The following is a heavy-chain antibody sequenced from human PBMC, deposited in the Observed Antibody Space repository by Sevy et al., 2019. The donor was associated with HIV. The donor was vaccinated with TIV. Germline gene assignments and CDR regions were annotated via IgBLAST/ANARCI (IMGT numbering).Heavy chain of an antibody. CDR2: ISGSGGST. Sequence: GGSLRLSCAASGFTFSSYAMSWVRQAPGKGLEWVSAISGSGGSTYYADSVKGRFTISRDNSKNTLYLQMNSLRAEDTDVYYCAKGGGRCIAAAGDWYFDLWGRGTLVTVSS. CDR1: GFTFSSYA. D-gene: IGHD6-13*01. CDR3: AKGGGRCIAAAGDWYFDL. V-gene: IGHV3-23*01. J-gene: IGHJ2*01.